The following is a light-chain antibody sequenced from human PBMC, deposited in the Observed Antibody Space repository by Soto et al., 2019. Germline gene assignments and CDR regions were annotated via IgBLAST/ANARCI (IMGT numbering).Light chain of an antibody. Sequence: QSALTQPASVSGSPGQSITISCTGSSRDVGGYNYVSGYQQHPGKAPKLMIYDVSNRPSGVSNRFSGSKSGNTASLTISRLQAEDEADYYCSSYTSSSVVFGGGTKLTVL. CDR1: SRDVGGYNY. CDR3: SSYTSSSVV. J-gene: IGLJ2*01. CDR2: DVS. V-gene: IGLV2-14*01.